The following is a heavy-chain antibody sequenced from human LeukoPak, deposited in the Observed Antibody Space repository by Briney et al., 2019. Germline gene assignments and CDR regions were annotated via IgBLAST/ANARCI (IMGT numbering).Heavy chain of an antibody. V-gene: IGHV4-38-2*02. CDR3: ARDLSHQLGYFDK. CDR1: GYSISTGYY. D-gene: IGHD1-1*01. Sequence: SETLSLTCTVSGYSISTGYYWGWIRQPPGKGLEWIGSIFHSDITYYNPSLKSRVTISVDTSKNQFSLKLNSVIAADTAVYYCARDLSHQLGYFDKWGQGILVTVSS. J-gene: IGHJ4*02. CDR2: IFHSDIT.